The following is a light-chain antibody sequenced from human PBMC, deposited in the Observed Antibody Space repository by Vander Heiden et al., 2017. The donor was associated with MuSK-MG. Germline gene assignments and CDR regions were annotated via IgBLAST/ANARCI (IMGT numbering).Light chain of an antibody. CDR1: NSNIGAGFG. CDR3: QSYDTRLSVV. J-gene: IGLJ2*01. CDR2: GNT. V-gene: IGLV1-40*01. Sequence: QSVLTQPPSVSRAPGQRVTISCTGNNSNIGAGFGVHWYQQFPGAAPKLRMYGNTHRSSGVPGRFSVSKSDTSASLVITGLQAEDEADYFCQSYDTRLSVVFGGGTKLTVL.